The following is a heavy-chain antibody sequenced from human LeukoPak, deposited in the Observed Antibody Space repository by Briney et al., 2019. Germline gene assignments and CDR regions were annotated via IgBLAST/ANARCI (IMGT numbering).Heavy chain of an antibody. CDR2: IYHSGST. Sequence: SETLSLTCAVYGGSFSGYYWSWIRQPPGKGLEWIGEIYHSGSTNYNPSLKSRVTISVDTSKNQFSLKLSSVTAADTAVYYCARGIGAYWDYWGQGTLVTVSS. V-gene: IGHV4-34*01. D-gene: IGHD2-8*02. CDR3: ARGIGAYWDY. J-gene: IGHJ4*02. CDR1: GGSFSGYY.